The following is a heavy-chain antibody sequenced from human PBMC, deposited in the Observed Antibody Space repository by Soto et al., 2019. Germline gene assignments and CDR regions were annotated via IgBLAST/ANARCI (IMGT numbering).Heavy chain of an antibody. V-gene: IGHV3-23*01. CDR2: ISGSGGST. D-gene: IGHD2-15*01. CDR3: AKAGFGYCSGGSCYFHYYYYMDV. Sequence: GSLRLSCAASGFTFSSYAMSWVRQAPGKGLEWVSAISGSGGSTYYGDSVKGRFTNSRDNSKNTLYLQMNSLRAEDTAVYYCAKAGFGYCSGGSCYFHYYYYMDVGGKGTTVTVSS. CDR1: GFTFSSYA. J-gene: IGHJ6*03.